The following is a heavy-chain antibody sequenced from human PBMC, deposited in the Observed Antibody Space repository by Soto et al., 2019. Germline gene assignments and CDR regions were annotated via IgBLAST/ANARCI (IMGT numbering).Heavy chain of an antibody. CDR3: ATCQLGEYYYAMDM. V-gene: IGHV4-4*02. Sequence: SENLGITCGFSVESITSYKWWTWFRQTPGRGLEWIGEIYDSGNTRYNPSLRSRVTISKDTSKNQLSLKLNSVTVADTAVYYCATCQLGEYYYAMDMWGQGTTVTVSS. J-gene: IGHJ6*01. CDR1: VESITSYKW. D-gene: IGHD7-27*01. CDR2: IYDSGNT.